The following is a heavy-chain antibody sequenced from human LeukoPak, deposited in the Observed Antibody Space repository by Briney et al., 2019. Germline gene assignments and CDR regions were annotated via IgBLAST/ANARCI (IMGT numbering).Heavy chain of an antibody. J-gene: IGHJ4*02. CDR1: GGSISSYY. D-gene: IGHD3-16*02. CDR3: AREDPYYDYVWGSYRYGYYFDY. V-gene: IGHV4-4*07. CDR2: LYTSGST. Sequence: SETLSPTCTVSGGSISSYYWSWIRQPAGRGLEWIGRLYTSGSTNYNPSLKSRVTMSLDTSKNQFSLKLSSVTAADTAVYYCAREDPYYDYVWGSYRYGYYFDYWGQGTLVTVS.